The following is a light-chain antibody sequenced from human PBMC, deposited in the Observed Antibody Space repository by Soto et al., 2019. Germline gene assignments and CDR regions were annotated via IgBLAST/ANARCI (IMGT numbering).Light chain of an antibody. CDR3: ATWDDSLNGWV. CDR2: NNN. J-gene: IGLJ3*02. V-gene: IGLV1-44*01. Sequence: QSVLTQPPSASGTPGQRVTISCSGSSSNIGSNSVNWYQQLPGTAPKLLLYNNNQWPSGGPDRFSGSKSGTSASLAISGLQSEDEADYYCATWDDSLNGWVFGGGTKLTVL. CDR1: SSNIGSNS.